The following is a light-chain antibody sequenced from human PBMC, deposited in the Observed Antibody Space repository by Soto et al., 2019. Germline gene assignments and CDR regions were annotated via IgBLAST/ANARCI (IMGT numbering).Light chain of an antibody. CDR1: QSVSSN. Sequence: EIVMTRSPATLSVSPGERATLSCRASQSVSSNLAWYQQKPGQAPRLLIYGASTRATGIPARFSGSGSGTDFTLTISCLQSEDFATYYCQQYYSYPRGFGGGTKVDIK. J-gene: IGKJ4*01. CDR3: QQYYSYPRG. V-gene: IGKV3-15*01. CDR2: GAS.